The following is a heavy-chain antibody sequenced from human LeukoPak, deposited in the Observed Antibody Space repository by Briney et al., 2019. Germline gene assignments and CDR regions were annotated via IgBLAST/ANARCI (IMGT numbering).Heavy chain of an antibody. J-gene: IGHJ6*03. CDR3: ARSLRYMDTAKSYYYYYMDV. V-gene: IGHV1-69*01. D-gene: IGHD5-18*01. Sequence: SVKVSCKASGGTFSSYAVSWVRQAPGQGLEWLGGIVPIFGSTIYTQKFQGRVTITADESTSTVYMEVSSLRSEDTAVYYCARSLRYMDTAKSYYYYYMDVWGKGTTVTISS. CDR2: IVPIFGST. CDR1: GGTFSSYA.